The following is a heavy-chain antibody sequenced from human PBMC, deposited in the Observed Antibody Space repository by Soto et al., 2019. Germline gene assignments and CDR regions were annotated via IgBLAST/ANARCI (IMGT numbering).Heavy chain of an antibody. J-gene: IGHJ3*02. CDR1: GFTFSSYA. Sequence: GGSLRLSCAASGFTFSSYAMSWVRQAPGKGLEWVSAISGSGGSTYYADSVKGRFTISRDNSKNTLYLQMNSLRAEDTAVYYCAKDSPYDFWSGYYSPDAFDIWGQGTMVT. CDR3: AKDSPYDFWSGYYSPDAFDI. D-gene: IGHD3-3*01. CDR2: ISGSGGST. V-gene: IGHV3-23*01.